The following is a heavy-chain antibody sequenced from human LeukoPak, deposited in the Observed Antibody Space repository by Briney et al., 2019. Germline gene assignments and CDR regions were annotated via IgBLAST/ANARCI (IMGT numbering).Heavy chain of an antibody. D-gene: IGHD6-13*01. CDR3: AIMKGIAAASLDY. J-gene: IGHJ4*02. V-gene: IGHV3-53*04. CDR1: GFTVSSNY. Sequence: GGSLRLSCAASGFTVSSNYMSWARQAPGKGLEWVSVIYSGGSTYYADSVKGRFTISRHNSKNTLYLQMNSLRAEDTAVYYCAIMKGIAAASLDYWGQGTLVTVSS. CDR2: IYSGGST.